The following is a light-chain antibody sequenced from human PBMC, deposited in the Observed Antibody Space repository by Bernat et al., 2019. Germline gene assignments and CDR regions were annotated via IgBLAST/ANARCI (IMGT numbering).Light chain of an antibody. J-gene: IGLJ3*02. CDR2: DVR. Sequence: QSALTQPRSVSGSPGQSVTISCTGTSSDVGGYNSVSWYQQHPGKAPKLMIYDVRDRPSGISNRFSGSKSGNTASLTISGLLDEDEADYYCSSYTSSSTLVFGGGTRLTVL. V-gene: IGLV2-14*01. CDR1: SSDVGGYNS. CDR3: SSYTSSSTLV.